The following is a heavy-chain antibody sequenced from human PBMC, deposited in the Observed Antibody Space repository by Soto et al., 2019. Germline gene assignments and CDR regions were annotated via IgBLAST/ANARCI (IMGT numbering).Heavy chain of an antibody. Sequence: QVQLVESGGGVVQPGRSLRLSCAASGFTFSDYAMHWVRQAPGTGLEWVAVMSYDGNNKYYADSVKGRFTMSRDNSXNXLXXQMSSLGPEDTAMYYCAREGPGPSEGWLGQRYFDLWGRGALVTVSS. J-gene: IGHJ2*01. D-gene: IGHD1-1*01. CDR3: AREGPGPSEGWLGQRYFDL. V-gene: IGHV3-30-3*01. CDR2: MSYDGNNK. CDR1: GFTFSDYA.